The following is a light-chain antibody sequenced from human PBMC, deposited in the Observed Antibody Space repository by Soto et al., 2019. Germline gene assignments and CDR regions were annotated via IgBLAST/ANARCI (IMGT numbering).Light chain of an antibody. V-gene: IGKV3-11*01. Sequence: EIVLTQSPATLSLSPGKISTLSCRASQSVKTLLVWYQQRPGQAPRLLIYDASHRAAGIPARFSGSGFGTDFTLTISSLETEDAAVYYCQQRSNWHTITFGQGTRLEIK. CDR3: QQRSNWHTIT. CDR2: DAS. J-gene: IGKJ5*01. CDR1: QSVKTL.